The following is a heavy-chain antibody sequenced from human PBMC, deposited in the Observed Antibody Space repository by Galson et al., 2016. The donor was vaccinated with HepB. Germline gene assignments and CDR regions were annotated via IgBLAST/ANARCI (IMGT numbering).Heavy chain of an antibody. J-gene: IGHJ6*02. Sequence: SVKVSCKALGFTFPTSAVQWLRQARGQRPEWLGWIVVGSGDTNYAQKFQDRVTITWDKSTSAGYMEMRKLRSEDTAVYYCATDFDTGRQSHNHYGLDVGGQGTTVTVS. CDR2: IVVGSGDT. D-gene: IGHD1-1*01. V-gene: IGHV1-58*01. CDR1: GFTFPTSA. CDR3: ATDFDTGRQSHNHYGLDV.